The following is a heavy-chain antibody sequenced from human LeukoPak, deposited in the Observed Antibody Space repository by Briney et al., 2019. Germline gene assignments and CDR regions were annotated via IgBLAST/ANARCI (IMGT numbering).Heavy chain of an antibody. J-gene: IGHJ5*02. Sequence: GGSLRLSCAASGFTFSSYSMDWVRQAPGKGLEWVSSISSSSSYIYYADSVKGRFTISRDNAKNSLYLQMNSLRAEDTAVYYCVRVSGFCTNGVCPSFDPWGQGTLVTVSS. CDR3: VRVSGFCTNGVCPSFDP. D-gene: IGHD2-8*01. CDR1: GFTFSSYS. V-gene: IGHV3-21*01. CDR2: ISSSSSYI.